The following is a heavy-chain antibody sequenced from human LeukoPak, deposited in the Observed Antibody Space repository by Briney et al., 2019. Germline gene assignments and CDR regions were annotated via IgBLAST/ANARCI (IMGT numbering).Heavy chain of an antibody. Sequence: ASVKVSCKASGYTFTGYYMHWVRQAPGQGLEWMGWINPNSGGTNYAQKFQGRVTMTRDTSISTAYMELSRLRSDDTAVYYCARWYYDSSGNFAFDYWGQGTLVTVSS. J-gene: IGHJ4*02. CDR3: ARWYYDSSGNFAFDY. V-gene: IGHV1-2*02. CDR2: INPNSGGT. D-gene: IGHD3-22*01. CDR1: GYTFTGYY.